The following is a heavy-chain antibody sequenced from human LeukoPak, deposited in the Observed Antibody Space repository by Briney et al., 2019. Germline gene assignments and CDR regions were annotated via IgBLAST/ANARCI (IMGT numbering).Heavy chain of an antibody. CDR3: ARGSAAVTTFDP. Sequence: TGGSLRLSCAASGFTFSSYAITWVRQAPGKGLEWVSAVSSNGAKTYYADSVKGRFTISRDNYKNMVFLQMNSLRAEDTAVYYCARGSAAVTTFDPWGQGTLVTVSS. J-gene: IGHJ5*02. D-gene: IGHD6-13*01. V-gene: IGHV3-23*01. CDR1: GFTFSSYA. CDR2: VSSNGAKT.